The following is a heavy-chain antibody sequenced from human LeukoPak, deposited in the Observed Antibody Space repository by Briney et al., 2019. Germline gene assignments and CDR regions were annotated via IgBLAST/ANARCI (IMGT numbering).Heavy chain of an antibody. D-gene: IGHD3-22*01. J-gene: IGHJ4*02. CDR2: ISYDGSNK. CDR1: GFTFSSYA. V-gene: IGHV3-30-3*01. CDR3: ARATPYYYDSSGYQKPDY. Sequence: GRSLRLSCAASGFTFSSYAMHWVRQAPGKGLEWVAVISYDGSNKYYADSVKGRFTISRDNAKNSLYLQMNSLRAEDTAVYYCARATPYYYDSSGYQKPDYWGQGTLVTVSS.